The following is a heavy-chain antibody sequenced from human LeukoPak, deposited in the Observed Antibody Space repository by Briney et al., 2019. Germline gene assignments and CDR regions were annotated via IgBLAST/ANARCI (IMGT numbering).Heavy chain of an antibody. V-gene: IGHV4-59*08. J-gene: IGHJ4*02. CDR2: IYYSGST. Sequence: SETLSLTCTVSGGSISSYYWSWIRQPPGKGLEWIGYIYYSGSTNYNPSLKSRVTISVGTSKNQFSLKLSSVTAADTAVYYCAGHQLEYSSSSIPFDYWGQGTLVTVSS. CDR1: GGSISSYY. CDR3: AGHQLEYSSSSIPFDY. D-gene: IGHD6-6*01.